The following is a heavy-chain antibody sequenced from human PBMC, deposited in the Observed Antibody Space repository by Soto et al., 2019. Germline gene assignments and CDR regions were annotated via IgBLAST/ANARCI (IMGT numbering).Heavy chain of an antibody. Sequence: VQLVESGGGVVQPGRSLRLSCVASGFLFDTYGMHWVRQTPGKGLEWVAIISYDGSRKEYADSVKGRFAISRDNSENTLYLQMNNLGVEDTALYYCATSASSDHWGHGTQVTVSS. V-gene: IGHV3-30*03. J-gene: IGHJ4*01. D-gene: IGHD1-26*01. CDR3: ATSASSDH. CDR2: ISYDGSRK. CDR1: GFLFDTYG.